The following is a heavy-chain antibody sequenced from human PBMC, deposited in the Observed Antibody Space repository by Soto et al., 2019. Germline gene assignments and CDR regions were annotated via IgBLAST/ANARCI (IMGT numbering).Heavy chain of an antibody. J-gene: IGHJ4*02. Sequence: GGSLRLSCAASDVIFLDYSMTWVRQAPGKGLEWVSTISREGSNTHYADSVKGRFTISRDNSKKTLYLEMSSLRGEDTAFYYCTKDPSTGYADHWGQGTLVTVSS. CDR1: DVIFLDYS. CDR3: TKDPSTGYADH. D-gene: IGHD3-9*01. CDR2: ISREGSNT. V-gene: IGHV3-23*01.